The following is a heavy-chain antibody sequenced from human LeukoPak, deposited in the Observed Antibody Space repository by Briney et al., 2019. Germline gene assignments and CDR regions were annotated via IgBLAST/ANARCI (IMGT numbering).Heavy chain of an antibody. Sequence: GGSLRLSCAASGFTFSSYAMSWVRQAPGKGLEWVSAISGSGGSTYYADSVKGRFTISRDNAKNSLYLQVNSLRAEDTAVYYCARDNSMYGSDDYSYLDYWGQGTLVTVSS. CDR3: ARDNSMYGSDDYSYLDY. J-gene: IGHJ4*02. CDR1: GFTFSSYA. V-gene: IGHV3-23*01. D-gene: IGHD4-11*01. CDR2: ISGSGGST.